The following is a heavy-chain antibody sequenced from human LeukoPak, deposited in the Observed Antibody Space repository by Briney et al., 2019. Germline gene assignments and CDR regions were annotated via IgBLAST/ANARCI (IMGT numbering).Heavy chain of an antibody. CDR3: ARGGGSSSSVFDY. Sequence: ASVKVSCKASGYTFTSYAIHWVRQAPGQRLEWMGWINAGNGNTKYSQKFQGRVTITRDTSASTAYMELSGLRSEDTAVFYCARGGGSSSSVFDYWGQGTPVTVSS. D-gene: IGHD6-6*01. CDR1: GYTFTSYA. CDR2: INAGNGNT. J-gene: IGHJ4*02. V-gene: IGHV1-3*01.